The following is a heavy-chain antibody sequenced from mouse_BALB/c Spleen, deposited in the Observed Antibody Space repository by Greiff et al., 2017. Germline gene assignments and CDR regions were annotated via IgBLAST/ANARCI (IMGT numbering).Heavy chain of an antibody. V-gene: IGHV1-5*01. D-gene: IGHD2-4*01. CDR3: TRSPHYDYFYAMDY. CDR1: GYTFTSYW. CDR2: IYPGNSDT. J-gene: IGHJ4*01. Sequence: EVMLVESGTVLARPGASVKMSCKASGYTFTSYWMHWVKQRPGQGLEWIGAIYPGNSDTSYNQKFKGKAKLTAVTSTSTAYMELSSLTNEDSAVYYCTRSPHYDYFYAMDYWGQGTSVTVSS.